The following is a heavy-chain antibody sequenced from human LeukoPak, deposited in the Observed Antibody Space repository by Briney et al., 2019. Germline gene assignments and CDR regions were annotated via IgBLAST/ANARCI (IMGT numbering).Heavy chain of an antibody. CDR2: IYYSGST. CDR3: ARVRTVVLPATYYFDY. Sequence: PSETLSLTCTVSGGSISSSSYYWGWIRQPPGKGLEWIGYIYYSGSTYYNPSLKSRVTISVDTSKNQFSLKLTSMTAADTAVYYCARVRTVVLPATYYFDYWGQGTLVTVSS. J-gene: IGHJ4*02. V-gene: IGHV4-30-4*08. CDR1: GGSISSSSYY. D-gene: IGHD2-2*01.